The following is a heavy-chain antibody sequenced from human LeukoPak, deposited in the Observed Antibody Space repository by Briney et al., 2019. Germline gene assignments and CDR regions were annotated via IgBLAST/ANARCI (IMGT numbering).Heavy chain of an antibody. J-gene: IGHJ5*02. CDR2: INAGNGNT. V-gene: IGHV1-3*01. CDR3: ARDGGLLWFGELFYWFDP. CDR1: GYTFTSYA. D-gene: IGHD3-10*01. Sequence: ASVKVSCKASGYTFTSYAMHWVRQAPGQRLEWMEWINAGNGNTKYSQKFQGRVTITRDTSASTAYMELSSLRSEDTAVYYCARDGGLLWFGELFYWFDPWGQGTLVTVSS.